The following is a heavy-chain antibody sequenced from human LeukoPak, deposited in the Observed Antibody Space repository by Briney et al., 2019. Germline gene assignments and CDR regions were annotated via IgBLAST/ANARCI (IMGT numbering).Heavy chain of an antibody. V-gene: IGHV3-21*04. D-gene: IGHD5-24*01. CDR3: ARGDGSFDY. CDR1: GFTFNTYT. CDR2: ISSTGSYI. Sequence: PGGSLRLSCAASGFTFNTYTMNWVRQAPGKGLEWVSSISSTGSYIYYADSLKGRFTISRDNSKNTLYLQMNSLRAEDTAVYYCARGDGSFDYWGQGILVTVSS. J-gene: IGHJ4*02.